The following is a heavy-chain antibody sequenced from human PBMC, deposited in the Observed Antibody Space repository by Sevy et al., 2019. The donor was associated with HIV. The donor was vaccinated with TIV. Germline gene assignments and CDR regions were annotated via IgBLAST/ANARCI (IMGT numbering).Heavy chain of an antibody. CDR3: AREAKLGAPLGY. D-gene: IGHD3-16*01. Sequence: SETLSLTCTVSGGSISLYYWSWIRQPAGKGLGWIGHIYGRGSTSYNPSLKSRVTMSVDTSQNQISLKLTSVTAADTAVYYCAREAKLGAPLGYWGQGTLVTVSS. V-gene: IGHV4-4*07. CDR1: GGSISLYY. CDR2: IYGRGST. J-gene: IGHJ4*02.